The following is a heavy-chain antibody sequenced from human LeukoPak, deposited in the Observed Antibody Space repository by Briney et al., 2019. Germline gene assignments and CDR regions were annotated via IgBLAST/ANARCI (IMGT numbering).Heavy chain of an antibody. D-gene: IGHD3-10*01. V-gene: IGHV4-59*01. CDR2: IYDSGTT. CDR1: GGSISSLY. J-gene: IGHJ3*01. CDR3: ARGGYYYLN. Sequence: PSETLSLTCTVSGGSISSLYWSWIRQPPGKGLEWIGYIYDSGTTNYNPSLKSRVTISVDTSKNQFSLELGSVTAADTAVYYCARGGYYYLNWGQGTMVTVSS.